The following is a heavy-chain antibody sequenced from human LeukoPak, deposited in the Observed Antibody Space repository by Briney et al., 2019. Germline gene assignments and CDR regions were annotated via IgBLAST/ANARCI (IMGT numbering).Heavy chain of an antibody. J-gene: IGHJ6*03. V-gene: IGHV3-23*01. CDR2: IFPSGGEI. CDR3: ARDYMDV. CDR1: GFTFSTFA. Sequence: QPGGSLRLSCAASGFTFSTFAMIWVRQPPGKGLEWVSSIFPSGGEIHYADSVKGRFTLSRDNAKNTLYLQMNSLRAEDTAVYYCARDYMDVWGKGTTVTISS.